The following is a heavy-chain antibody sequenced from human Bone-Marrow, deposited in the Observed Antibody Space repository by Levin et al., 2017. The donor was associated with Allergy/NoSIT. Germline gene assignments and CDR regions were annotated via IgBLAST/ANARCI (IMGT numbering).Heavy chain of an antibody. CDR3: AKASTIAVVTAAMPDWFDA. D-gene: IGHD2-2*01. Sequence: PGGSLRLSCAASGFTFSTYGMHWVRQAPGKGLEWVAVISYDGTNKYYVDSVKGRFTISRDNSKNTLHLQMNSLGPEDTAVYYCAKASTIAVVTAAMPDWFDAWGQGTLVTVSS. CDR1: GFTFSTYG. J-gene: IGHJ5*02. CDR2: ISYDGTNK. V-gene: IGHV3-30*18.